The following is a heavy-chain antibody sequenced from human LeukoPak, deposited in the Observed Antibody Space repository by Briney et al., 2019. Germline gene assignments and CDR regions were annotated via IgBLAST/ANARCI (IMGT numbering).Heavy chain of an antibody. Sequence: SGRYLRLYCTTSGFTFGDFAMSWVRQAQGNGLEWVSFIRRKAHGGTTEYAASVKVRFSSSRDESKSIAYIQMSSLKTEDTAVYFCTRVTYYYDNSGYFYFDSWGQGSLVTVSS. CDR3: TRVTYYYDNSGYFYFDS. CDR2: IRRKAHGGTT. D-gene: IGHD3-22*01. J-gene: IGHJ4*02. CDR1: GFTFGDFA. V-gene: IGHV3-49*04.